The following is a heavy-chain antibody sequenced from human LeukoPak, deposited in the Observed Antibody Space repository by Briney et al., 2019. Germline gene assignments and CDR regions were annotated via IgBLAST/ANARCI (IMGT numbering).Heavy chain of an antibody. J-gene: IGHJ4*02. CDR1: GGSISSSSYY. V-gene: IGHV4-39*01. Sequence: SETLSLTCTVSGGSISSSSYYWGWIRQPPGKGLEWIGSISYSGSTYYNPSLRSRVTISVDTSKNQFSLKLSSVTAADTAVYYCARQYQTIVAVIFDYWGQGTLGTVSS. D-gene: IGHD3-22*01. CDR3: ARQYQTIVAVIFDY. CDR2: ISYSGST.